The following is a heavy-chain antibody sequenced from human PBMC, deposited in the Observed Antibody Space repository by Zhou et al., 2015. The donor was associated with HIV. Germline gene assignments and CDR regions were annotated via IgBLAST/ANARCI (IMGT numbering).Heavy chain of an antibody. V-gene: IGHV1-69*01. J-gene: IGHJ3*02. CDR3: ARAQRLEVVAFDI. Sequence: QVQLVQSGAEVKKPGASVKVSCKASGYTFTSYDINWVRQAPGQGLEWMGGIIPIFGTANYAQKFQGRVTITADESTSTAYMELSSLRSEDTAVYYCARAQRLEVVAFDIWGQGTMVTVSS. D-gene: IGHD1-1*01. CDR1: GYTFTSYD. CDR2: IIPIFGTA.